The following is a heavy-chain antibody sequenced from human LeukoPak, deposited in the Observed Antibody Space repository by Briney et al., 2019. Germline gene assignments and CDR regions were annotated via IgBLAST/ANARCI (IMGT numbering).Heavy chain of an antibody. CDR1: GFTFSSYG. V-gene: IGHV3-30*03. Sequence: GGSLRLSCAASGFTFSSYGMHWVRQAPGKGLEWVAVISYDGSNKYYADSVKGRFTISRDNSKNTLYLQMNSLRAEDTAVYYCARVYFDFWSGYHEYYFDYWGQGTLVTVSS. CDR2: ISYDGSNK. J-gene: IGHJ4*02. CDR3: ARVYFDFWSGYHEYYFDY. D-gene: IGHD3-3*01.